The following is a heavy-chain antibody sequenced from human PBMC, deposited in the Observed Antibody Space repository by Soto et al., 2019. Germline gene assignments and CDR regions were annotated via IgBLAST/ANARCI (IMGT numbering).Heavy chain of an antibody. Sequence: ASVKVSCKASGYTFTSYGISWVRQAPGQGLEWMGWISAYNGNTNYAQKLQGRVTMTTDTSTSTAYMELRSLRSDDTAVYYCASHLGYDCVCGCYRFFDYWGQGTLVTVSS. J-gene: IGHJ4*02. CDR3: ASHLGYDCVCGCYRFFDY. CDR1: GYTFTSYG. V-gene: IGHV1-18*01. D-gene: IGHD3-16*02. CDR2: ISAYNGNT.